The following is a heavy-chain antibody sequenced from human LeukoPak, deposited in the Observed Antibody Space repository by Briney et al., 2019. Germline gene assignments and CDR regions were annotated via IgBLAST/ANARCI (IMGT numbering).Heavy chain of an antibody. J-gene: IGHJ3*02. CDR1: GGSFSGYY. Sequence: SETLSLTCAVYGGSFSGYYWSWIRQPPGKGLEWIGEINHSGSTNYNPSLKSRVTISVDTSKNQFSLKLSSVTAADTAVYYCARDKKWLVGGAFDIWGQGTMVTVSS. CDR2: INHSGST. V-gene: IGHV4-34*01. CDR3: ARDKKWLVGGAFDI. D-gene: IGHD6-19*01.